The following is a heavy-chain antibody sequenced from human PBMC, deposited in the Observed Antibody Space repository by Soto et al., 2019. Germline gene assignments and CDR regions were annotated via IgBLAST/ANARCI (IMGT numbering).Heavy chain of an antibody. J-gene: IGHJ5*02. D-gene: IGHD2-15*01. Sequence: SETLSLTCAVYGGSFSGYYWSWIRQPPGKGPEWIGEINHSGSTNYNPSLKSRVTISVDTSKHQFSLKLSSVTAADTAVYYCARGNIAVVVAATNWFDPWGQGTLVTVSS. CDR2: INHSGST. CDR3: ARGNIAVVVAATNWFDP. V-gene: IGHV4-34*01. CDR1: GGSFSGYY.